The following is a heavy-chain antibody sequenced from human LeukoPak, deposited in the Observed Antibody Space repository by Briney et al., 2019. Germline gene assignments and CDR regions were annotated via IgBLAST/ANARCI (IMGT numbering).Heavy chain of an antibody. D-gene: IGHD6-13*01. CDR1: GGSFSGYY. V-gene: IGHV4-34*01. J-gene: IGHJ4*02. CDR3: ARGQYSSTWYDY. CDR2: INHSGST. Sequence: PSETLSLTCAAYGGSFSGYYWTWIRQPPGKGREWIGEINHSGSTNYNPSLKSRVTISVDPSKNQFSLMLSSVTAADTAVYYCARGQYSSTWYDYWGQGTLVTVSS.